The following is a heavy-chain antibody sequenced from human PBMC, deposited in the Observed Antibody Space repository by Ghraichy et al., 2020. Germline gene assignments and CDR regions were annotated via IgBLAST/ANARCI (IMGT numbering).Heavy chain of an antibody. V-gene: IGHV3-33*06. Sequence: GSLRLSCAASGFTFRSYGMHWVRQAPGKGLEWVAVIWYDGSNKYYGDSVKGRFTISRDNSKNMLYLQMNSLRAEDTAVYYCAKMVDGGSYYDGMDSWGQGTLVTVSS. J-gene: IGHJ4*02. CDR1: GFTFRSYG. CDR3: AKMVDGGSYYDGMDS. CDR2: IWYDGSNK. D-gene: IGHD1-26*01.